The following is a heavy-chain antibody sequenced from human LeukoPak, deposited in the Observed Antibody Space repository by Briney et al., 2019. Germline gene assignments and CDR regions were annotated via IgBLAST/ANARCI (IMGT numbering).Heavy chain of an antibody. V-gene: IGHV3-21*01. D-gene: IGHD7-27*01. CDR2: IPRSSTST. Sequence: GGSLRLSCAASGFTLSSYSMNWVRPAPGKGLEWVSSIPRSSTSTYLTDSLSGRFTISRDNAKNSLYLQMNRLRAEATSVYDCSRENWNHAPGGFDPWGQGTLVTVSS. CDR3: SRENWNHAPGGFDP. J-gene: IGHJ5*02. CDR1: GFTLSSYS.